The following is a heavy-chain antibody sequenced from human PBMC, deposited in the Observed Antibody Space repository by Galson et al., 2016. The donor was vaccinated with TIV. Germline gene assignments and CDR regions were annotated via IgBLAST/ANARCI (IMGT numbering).Heavy chain of an antibody. CDR1: GFSFRAYG. CDR3: TKARGHGYGPPQDYYYGMDA. CDR2: LSSNSVYL. D-gene: IGHD5-18*01. V-gene: IGHV3-9*01. Sequence: SLRLSCAASGFSFRAYGMHWLRQTLGLGLVWVSGLSSNSVYLGYAHSVRARFTISRDNAKNLLYLQMNSLRAEDTALYYCTKARGHGYGPPQDYYYGMDAWGQGTTVSVSS. J-gene: IGHJ6*02.